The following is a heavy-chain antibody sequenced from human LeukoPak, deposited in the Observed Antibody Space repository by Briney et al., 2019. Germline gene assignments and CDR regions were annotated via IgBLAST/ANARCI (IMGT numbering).Heavy chain of an antibody. Sequence: GGSLRLSCAASGFTFSSYAMSWVRQAPGKGLEWVSAISGSGGSTYYADSVKGRFTISRDNSKNTLYLQMNSLRAEDTAVYYCARSRGITFGGVIGYWGQGTLVTVSS. CDR1: GFTFSSYA. CDR3: ARSRGITFGGVIGY. V-gene: IGHV3-23*01. D-gene: IGHD3-16*02. CDR2: ISGSGGST. J-gene: IGHJ4*02.